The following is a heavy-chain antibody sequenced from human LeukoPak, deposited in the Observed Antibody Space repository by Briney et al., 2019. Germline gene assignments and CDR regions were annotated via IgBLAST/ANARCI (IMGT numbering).Heavy chain of an antibody. Sequence: PSQTLSLTCTVSGGSITRFYWSCIPHPPEKGHEYIGYISYSGTTSYNPSLKSRVTISVDTSKNQFSLKLTSVTAADTAVYYCARDKGLPQAFDIWGQGTMVTVSS. D-gene: IGHD5/OR15-5a*01. CDR1: GGSITRFY. V-gene: IGHV4-59*01. J-gene: IGHJ3*02. CDR2: ISYSGTT. CDR3: ARDKGLPQAFDI.